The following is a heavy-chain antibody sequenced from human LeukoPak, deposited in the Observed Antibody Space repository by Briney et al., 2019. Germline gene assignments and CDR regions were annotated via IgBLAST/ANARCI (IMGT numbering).Heavy chain of an antibody. V-gene: IGHV3-7*01. J-gene: IGHJ6*02. CDR1: GFTFSSYW. CDR3: GPCSRTPLYYYGLDV. Sequence: GGSLRLSCAASGFTFSSYWMSWVRQAPGKGLEWVANIKQDGSEKYYVDSVKDRFTISRDNAKNSLYLRMNSLRAEDTAVYYCGPCSRTPLYYYGLDVWGQGTTVTVSS. CDR2: IKQDGSEK. D-gene: IGHD2-2*01.